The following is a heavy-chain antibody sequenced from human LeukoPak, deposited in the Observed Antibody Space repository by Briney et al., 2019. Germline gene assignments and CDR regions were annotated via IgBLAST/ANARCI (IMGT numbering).Heavy chain of an antibody. Sequence: PSEALSLTCSVSGGSISNGDYYWGWIRQAPGKGLEWIASIFDGETTHYNPSLKNRATISVDTSKNQFSLKLTSVTAADATMYYCARQLPTAAADTRGYFNYWGQGTVVTVSS. CDR3: ARQLPTAAADTRGYFNY. CDR2: IFDGETT. CDR1: GGSISNGDYY. D-gene: IGHD6-25*01. V-gene: IGHV4-39*07. J-gene: IGHJ4*03.